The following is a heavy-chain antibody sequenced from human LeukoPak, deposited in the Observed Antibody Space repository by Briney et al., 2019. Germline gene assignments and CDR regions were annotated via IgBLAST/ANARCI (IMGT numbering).Heavy chain of an antibody. CDR3: ARHYYYDSSGYYPRTPKNWFNP. CDR1: GYSFTSYW. CDR2: IYPGDSDT. V-gene: IGHV5-51*01. J-gene: IGHJ5*02. Sequence: GESLKISCKGSGYSFTSYWIGWVRQMPGKGLEWMGIIYPGDSDTRYSPSFQGQVTISADKSISTAYLQWSSLKASDTAMYYCARHYYYDSSGYYPRTPKNWFNPWGQGTLVTVSS. D-gene: IGHD3-22*01.